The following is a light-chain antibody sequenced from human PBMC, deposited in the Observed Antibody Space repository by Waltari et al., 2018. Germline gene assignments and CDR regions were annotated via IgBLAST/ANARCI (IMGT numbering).Light chain of an antibody. V-gene: IGLV3-1*01. CDR2: QNS. Sequence: SYELTQAPSVSVSPGQTASITCSGDKVGDKYLNWYQHKPGQSPVLVIYQNSKRRYGIPERFSGSISRKTATLTISAAQAMDEADYYCQAWDSGTVVFGGGTKLTVL. J-gene: IGLJ2*01. CDR1: KVGDKY. CDR3: QAWDSGTVV.